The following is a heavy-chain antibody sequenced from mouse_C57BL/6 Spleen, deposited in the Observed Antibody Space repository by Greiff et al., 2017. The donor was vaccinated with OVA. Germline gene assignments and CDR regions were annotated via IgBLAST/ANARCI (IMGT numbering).Heavy chain of an antibody. CDR1: GYAFTNYL. J-gene: IGHJ2*01. Sequence: QVQLQQSGAELVRPGTSVKVSCKASGYAFTNYLIEWVKQRPGQGLEWIGVINPGSGGTNYNEKFKGKATLTADKSSSTAYMQLSSLTSEDSAVYFSARGYGSRYWYFDYWGQGTTLTVSS. CDR3: ARGYGSRYWYFDY. CDR2: INPGSGGT. V-gene: IGHV1-54*01. D-gene: IGHD1-1*01.